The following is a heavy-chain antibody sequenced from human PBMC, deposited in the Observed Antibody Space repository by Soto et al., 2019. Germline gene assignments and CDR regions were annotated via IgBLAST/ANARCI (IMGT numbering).Heavy chain of an antibody. CDR1: GFTFSSYA. Sequence: SLRLSCAASGFTFSSYAMSWVRQAPGKGLEWVSAISGSGGSTYYADSVKGRFTISRDNSKNTLYLQMNSLRAEDTAVYYCATGRGLYYYYGMDVWGQGTTVTVSS. J-gene: IGHJ6*02. V-gene: IGHV3-23*01. CDR2: ISGSGGST. CDR3: ATGRGLYYYYGMDV. D-gene: IGHD3-10*01.